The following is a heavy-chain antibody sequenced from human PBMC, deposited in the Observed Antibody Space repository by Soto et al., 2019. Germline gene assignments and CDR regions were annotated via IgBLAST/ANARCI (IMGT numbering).Heavy chain of an antibody. CDR2: IYHGGGA. V-gene: IGHV4-4*02. CDR1: GGSISTENW. CDR3: ARLIMSANYFDI. Sequence: SETLSLTCAVSGGSISTENWWSWVRQPPGKGLEWIGEIYHGGGARYNPSLRRRVTISVDKSKNQFSLNLSSVTAADTAVYYRARLIMSANYFDIWGQGTMVT. D-gene: IGHD2-8*01. J-gene: IGHJ3*02.